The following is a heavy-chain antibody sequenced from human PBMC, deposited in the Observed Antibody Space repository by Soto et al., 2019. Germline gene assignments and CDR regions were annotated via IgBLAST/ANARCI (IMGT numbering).Heavy chain of an antibody. CDR2: ISSSGNTI. Sequence: GGSLRPSCAASGFTFNSYEMNWVRQAPGKGLEWVSSISSSGNTIYYADSVKGRFTISRDNARNSLYVQMNSLRAEDTAVYYCAREDTRKAWAFDFWGQGTLVTVSS. CDR3: AREDTRKAWAFDF. CDR1: GFTFNSYE. V-gene: IGHV3-48*03. J-gene: IGHJ4*02. D-gene: IGHD5-18*01.